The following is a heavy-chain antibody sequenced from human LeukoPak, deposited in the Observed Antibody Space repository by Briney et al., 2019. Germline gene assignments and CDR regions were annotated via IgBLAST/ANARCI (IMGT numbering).Heavy chain of an antibody. V-gene: IGHV3-30*03. CDR2: TSNDGSNK. CDR1: GFTFSSYG. Sequence: GGSLRLSCAASGFTFSSYGMHWVRQAPGKGLEWVAVTSNDGSNKYYAESVKGRLTISRDNSKNTLYLQMNSLRDEDTALYYCARVGGKVTTSRGSFWGQGTLVTVSS. J-gene: IGHJ4*02. CDR3: ARVGGKVTTSRGSF. D-gene: IGHD4-11*01.